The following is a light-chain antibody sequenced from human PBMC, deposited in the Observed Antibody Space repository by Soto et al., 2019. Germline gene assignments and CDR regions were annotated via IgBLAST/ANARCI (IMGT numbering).Light chain of an antibody. CDR2: EVS. CDR3: SSYTSSSTLEV. J-gene: IGLJ1*01. Sequence: QSVLTQPASVSGSPGQSITISCTGTSSDVGGYNYLSWYQQHPGKAPKLMIYEVSNRPSGVSNRFSGSKSGNTASLTISGLQAEDEAHYYSSSYTSSSTLEVFGTGTKVTVL. CDR1: SSDVGGYNY. V-gene: IGLV2-14*01.